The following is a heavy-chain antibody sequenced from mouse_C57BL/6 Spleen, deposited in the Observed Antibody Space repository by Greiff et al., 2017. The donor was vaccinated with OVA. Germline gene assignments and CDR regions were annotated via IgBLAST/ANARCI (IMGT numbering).Heavy chain of an antibody. CDR2: IRNKANNHAT. V-gene: IGHV6-6*01. J-gene: IGHJ1*03. CDR3: TRTTVVDLDV. CDR1: GFTFSDAW. D-gene: IGHD1-1*01. Sequence: EVMLVESGGGLVQPGGSMKLSCAASGFTFSDAWMDWVRQSPEKGLEWVAEIRNKANNHATYYAESVKGRFTTSRDDSKSSVYLQMNSLRAEDTGIYYCTRTTVVDLDVWGTGTTVTVSS.